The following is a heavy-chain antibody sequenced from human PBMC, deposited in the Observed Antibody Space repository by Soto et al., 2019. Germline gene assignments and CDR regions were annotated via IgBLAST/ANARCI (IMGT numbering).Heavy chain of an antibody. V-gene: IGHV4-59*08. CDR1: GCSISSYY. D-gene: IGHD3-10*01. CDR3: ARRYGSSFDY. J-gene: IGHJ4*02. CDR2: IYYSGST. Sequence: SETLSLTRTVSGCSISSYYWTLIRQPPGKGLEWIGYIYYSGSTNYNPSLKSRVTISVDTSKNQFSLKLSSVTAADTAVYYCARRYGSSFDYWGQGTLVTVSS.